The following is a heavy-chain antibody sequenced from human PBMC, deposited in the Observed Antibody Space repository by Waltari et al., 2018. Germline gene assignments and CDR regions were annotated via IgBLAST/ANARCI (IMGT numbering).Heavy chain of an antibody. Sequence: QVQLVESGGGVVQPGRSLRLSCAASGFTFSSYGMHWVRQAPGKGLEWVAVIWYDGSNKYYADSVKGRFTISRDNSKNTLYLQMNSLRAEDTAVYYCARDPRPYSQATDAFDIWGQGTMVTVSS. CDR1: GFTFSSYG. CDR3: ARDPRPYSQATDAFDI. V-gene: IGHV3-33*01. J-gene: IGHJ3*02. D-gene: IGHD2-21*01. CDR2: IWYDGSNK.